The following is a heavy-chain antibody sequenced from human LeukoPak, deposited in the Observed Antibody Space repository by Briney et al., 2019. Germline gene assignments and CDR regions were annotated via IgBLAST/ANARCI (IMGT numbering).Heavy chain of an antibody. Sequence: SETLSLTCTVSGGSISSSSYYWGWIRQPPGKGLEWIGSIYYSGSTYYNPSLKSRVTISVDKSKNQFSLKLNSVTAADTAVYYCARADFWSGYYTHFDCWGQGTLVTVSS. J-gene: IGHJ4*02. D-gene: IGHD3-3*01. CDR3: ARADFWSGYYTHFDC. CDR2: IYYSGST. V-gene: IGHV4-39*07. CDR1: GGSISSSSYY.